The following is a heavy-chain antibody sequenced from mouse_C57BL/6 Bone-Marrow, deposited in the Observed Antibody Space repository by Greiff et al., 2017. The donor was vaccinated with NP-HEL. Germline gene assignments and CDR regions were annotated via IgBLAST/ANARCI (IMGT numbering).Heavy chain of an antibody. CDR2: ILPGSGNT. CDR1: GYTFTGNW. CDR3: AREYYGSSYCDY. D-gene: IGHD1-1*01. J-gene: IGHJ2*01. V-gene: IGHV1-9*01. Sequence: VQLQQSGAELMKPGTSVKLSCKATGYTFTGNWIEWVKQRPGHGLEWIGEILPGSGNTYYNERFKGKATFTADTSSNTAYMQLSSLTTEDAAIYYWAREYYGSSYCDYWGQGTTLTGSS.